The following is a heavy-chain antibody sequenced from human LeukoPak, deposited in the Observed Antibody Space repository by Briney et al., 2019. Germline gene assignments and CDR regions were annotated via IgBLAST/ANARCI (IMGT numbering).Heavy chain of an antibody. V-gene: IGHV4-59*08. D-gene: IGHD4/OR15-4a*01. CDR2: IYYSGTT. CDR3: ASLGASRWFDP. Sequence: SETLSLSCTVSDGSISSYYWSWIRQPPGKGLEWIAYIYYSGTTNYNPSLKSRVAISIDTSKNQFSLKLSSVTAADAAVYYCASLGASRWFDPWGQGTLVTVSS. CDR1: DGSISSYY. J-gene: IGHJ5*02.